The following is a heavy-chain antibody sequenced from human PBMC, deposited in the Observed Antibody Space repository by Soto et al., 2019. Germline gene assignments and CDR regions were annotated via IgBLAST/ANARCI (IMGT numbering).Heavy chain of an antibody. CDR2: ISGSGGII. Sequence: EVQLVESGGGLVQPGGSLRLSCAASGFTSSSYDMNWVRQAPGKGLEWVSYISGSGGIIYYADSVKGRFTISRDNAKNLLFLQMSSVRAEDTAVYYGAREEGGGNADGGFDIWGQGTMVTVSS. CDR3: AREEGGGNADGGFDI. J-gene: IGHJ3*02. V-gene: IGHV3-48*03. CDR1: GFTSSSYD. D-gene: IGHD2-15*01.